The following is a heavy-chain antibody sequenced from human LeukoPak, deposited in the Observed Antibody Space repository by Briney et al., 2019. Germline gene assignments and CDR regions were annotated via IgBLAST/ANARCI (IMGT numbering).Heavy chain of an antibody. CDR1: GFTFSSYG. Sequence: GGSLRLSCAASGFTFSSYGMHWVRQAPGKGLEWVAVISYDGSNKYYADSVKGRFTISRDNSKNTLYLQMNSLRAEDTAVYYCARGHRPGGSIQFDYWGQGTLVTVSS. V-gene: IGHV3-30*03. D-gene: IGHD6-6*01. J-gene: IGHJ4*02. CDR2: ISYDGSNK. CDR3: ARGHRPGGSIQFDY.